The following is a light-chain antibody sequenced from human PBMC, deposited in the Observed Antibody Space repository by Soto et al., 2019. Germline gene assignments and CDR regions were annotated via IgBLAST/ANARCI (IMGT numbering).Light chain of an antibody. V-gene: IGKV3-20*01. CDR2: GAS. J-gene: IGKJ4*01. CDR3: QQYGSSPRT. CDR1: QSVSSNF. Sequence: EIVLTQSPDTLSLSQGERATLSCRARQSVSSNFLAWYQQKPGQAPRLLIYGASVRATGIPDRFSGSGSGTDFTLTIRRLELEDFAVYYCQQYGSSPRTFGGGTTVDIK.